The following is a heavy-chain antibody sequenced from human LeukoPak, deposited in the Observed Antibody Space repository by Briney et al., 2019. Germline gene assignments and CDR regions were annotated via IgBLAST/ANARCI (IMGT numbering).Heavy chain of an antibody. CDR1: GGSISSGDYY. Sequence: SQTLSLTCTVSGGSISSGDYYWSWIRQPPGKGLEWIWYIYYSGSTYYNPSLKSRVTISVDTSKNQFSLKLSSVTAADTAVYYCARVIGVAPHDASDIGGQGTRVTVSS. D-gene: IGHD6-13*01. J-gene: IGHJ3*02. CDR2: IYYSGST. CDR3: ARVIGVAPHDASDI. V-gene: IGHV4-30-4*01.